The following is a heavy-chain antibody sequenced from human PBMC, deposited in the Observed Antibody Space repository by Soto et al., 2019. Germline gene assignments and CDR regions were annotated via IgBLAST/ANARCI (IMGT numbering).Heavy chain of an antibody. CDR2: INAYNGDT. V-gene: IGHV1-18*04. CDR1: GYTFTGYY. J-gene: IGHJ6*02. Sequence: ASVKVSCKASGYTFTGYYMHWVRQAPGQRLEWMGWINAYNGDTNYAQKFQGRVTMTTDTSTSTAYMELRSLRSDDTAVYYCARLDNQLLSFGMDVWGQGTTVTVSS. CDR3: ARLDNQLLSFGMDV. D-gene: IGHD2-2*01.